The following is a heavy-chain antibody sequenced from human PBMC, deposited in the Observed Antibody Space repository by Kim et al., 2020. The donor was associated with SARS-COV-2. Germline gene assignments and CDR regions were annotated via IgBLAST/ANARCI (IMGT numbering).Heavy chain of an antibody. CDR3: ASEDCSDSTCYY. V-gene: IGHV3-21*01. CDR2: ISTRSYR. J-gene: IGHJ4*02. CDR1: GFAFSSFN. Sequence: GGSLRLSCAASGFAFSSFNMNWVRQAPGKGLEWVTSISTRSYRFYADSVKGRFTISRDNAQNLLYLQMNGLRAEDTAIYYCASEDCSDSTCYYWGQGALVAVSS. D-gene: IGHD2-15*01.